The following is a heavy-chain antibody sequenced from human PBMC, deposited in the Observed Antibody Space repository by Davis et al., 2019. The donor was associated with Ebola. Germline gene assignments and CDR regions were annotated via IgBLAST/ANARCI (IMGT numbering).Heavy chain of an antibody. CDR1: GFTFSSYS. CDR2: ISWNSANV. CDR3: ARQTVTDYYYYGMDV. V-gene: IGHV3-21*04. Sequence: GESLKISCAASGFTFSSYSMNWVRQAPGKGLEWVSGISWNSANVDYADSVKGRFTISRDNAKNSLYLQMNSLRAEDTAMYYCARQTVTDYYYYGMDVWGKGTTVTVSS. J-gene: IGHJ6*04. D-gene: IGHD4-11*01.